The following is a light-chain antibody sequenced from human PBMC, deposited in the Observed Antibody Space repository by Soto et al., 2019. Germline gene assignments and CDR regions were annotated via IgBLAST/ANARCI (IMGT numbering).Light chain of an antibody. V-gene: IGLV2-14*01. J-gene: IGLJ2*01. Sequence: QSVLTQPASVSGSPGQSITISCTGTSSGVGGYNYVSWYQQHPGKAPKLMIYDVSNRPSGVSNRFSGSKSGNTASLTISGLQAEDEADYYCSSYTSSSTPLVVFGGGTKLTVL. CDR2: DVS. CDR3: SSYTSSSTPLVV. CDR1: SSGVGGYNY.